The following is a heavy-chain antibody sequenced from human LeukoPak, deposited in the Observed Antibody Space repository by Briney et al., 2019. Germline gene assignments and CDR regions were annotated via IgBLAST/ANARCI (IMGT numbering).Heavy chain of an antibody. CDR3: CRHITVALHALYP. CDR1: GGSITGYY. D-gene: IGHD6-19*01. J-gene: IGHJ3*01. CDR2: VFYSGGT. Sequence: PSETLSLTCTVSGGSITGYYWSWIRQPPGKGLEWIGYVFYSGGTLYNPSLKSRVTISVDTSKTQFSLKLTSVTAADTAVYYCCRHITVALHALYPWGRGTMVTVSS. V-gene: IGHV4-59*08.